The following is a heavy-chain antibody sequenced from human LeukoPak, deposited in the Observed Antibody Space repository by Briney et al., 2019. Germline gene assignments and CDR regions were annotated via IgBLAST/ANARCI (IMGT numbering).Heavy chain of an antibody. CDR2: IYTSGST. D-gene: IGHD5-18*01. J-gene: IGHJ4*02. V-gene: IGHV4-4*07. CDR3: ARAFQDTAMVSNRYFDY. CDR1: GGSISSYY. Sequence: SETLSLTCTVSGGSISSYYWSWIRQPAGKGLEWIGRIYTSGSTNYNPSLKGRVTMSVDTSKNQFSLKLSSVTAADTAVYYCARAFQDTAMVSNRYFDYWGQGTLVTVSS.